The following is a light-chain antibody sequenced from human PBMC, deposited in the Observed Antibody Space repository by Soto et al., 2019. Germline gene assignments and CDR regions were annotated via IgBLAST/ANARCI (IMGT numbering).Light chain of an antibody. CDR2: AAS. Sequence: DLQMTQSPSSLSASVGDRVTITCRASQSISSYLNWYQQKPGKAPKVLIYAASSLQSGVPSRFSGSGSGTDFTLTISSLQPEDFATYYCQQSYSTPYTFGQGTKVEIK. J-gene: IGKJ2*01. CDR1: QSISSY. V-gene: IGKV1-39*01. CDR3: QQSYSTPYT.